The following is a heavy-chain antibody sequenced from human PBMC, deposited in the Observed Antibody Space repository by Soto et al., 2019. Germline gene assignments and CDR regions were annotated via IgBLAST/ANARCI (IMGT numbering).Heavy chain of an antibody. Sequence: QVHLEESGGGLVKPGGSLRLSCTAWGFAFSDYYMSWVRQAPGKGLEWLAYISGSGSTTYYTDSVKGRFAISRDNARTSLYLQINSLRVEDSAVYYCARSSLTYFEFWGQGTLVTVS. CDR2: ISGSGSTT. CDR1: GFAFSDYY. CDR3: ARSSLTYFEF. J-gene: IGHJ4*02. V-gene: IGHV3-11*01.